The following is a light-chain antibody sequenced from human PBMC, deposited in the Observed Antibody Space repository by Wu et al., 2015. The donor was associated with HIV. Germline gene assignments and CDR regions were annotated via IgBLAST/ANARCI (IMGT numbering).Light chain of an antibody. CDR3: QQYDTYSYN. J-gene: IGKJ2*01. CDR1: QSISIW. V-gene: IGKV1-5*03. Sequence: DVQMTQSPSTLSASVGDRVTITCRASQSISIWLAWYQQKPRKAPNLLIYKASTLETGVPSRFSGSGSGTEFTLTISSLQPDDSATYFCQQYDTYSYNFGQGTKLEIK. CDR2: KAS.